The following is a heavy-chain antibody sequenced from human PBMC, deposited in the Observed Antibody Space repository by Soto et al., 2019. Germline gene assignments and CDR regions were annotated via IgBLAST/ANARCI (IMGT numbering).Heavy chain of an antibody. D-gene: IGHD3-10*01. V-gene: IGHV1-8*01. CDR1: GYTFTSYD. CDR3: ARDGEHRGSGNFDY. CDR2: MNPNTGDT. Sequence: QVQLVQSGAEVKKPGTSVKVSCKASGYTFTSYDVNWVRQATGQGLEWMGWMNPNTGDTGYAQELQGRVTMTRDTSTSTAYMELTSLTSEDTAVYYCARDGEHRGSGNFDYWGQGALVTVSS. J-gene: IGHJ4*02.